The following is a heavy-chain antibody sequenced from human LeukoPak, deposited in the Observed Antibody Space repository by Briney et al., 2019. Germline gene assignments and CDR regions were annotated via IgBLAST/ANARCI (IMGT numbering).Heavy chain of an antibody. D-gene: IGHD2-15*01. Sequence: GGSVRLSCAASGFTFSSYAMHWVRQAPGKGLEWVAVISYDGSNKYYADSVKGRFTISRDNSKNTLYLQMNSLRAEDTAVYYCASLCSGGSCPRNWFDPWGQGTLVTVSS. CDR1: GFTFSSYA. V-gene: IGHV3-30*04. CDR2: ISYDGSNK. CDR3: ASLCSGGSCPRNWFDP. J-gene: IGHJ5*02.